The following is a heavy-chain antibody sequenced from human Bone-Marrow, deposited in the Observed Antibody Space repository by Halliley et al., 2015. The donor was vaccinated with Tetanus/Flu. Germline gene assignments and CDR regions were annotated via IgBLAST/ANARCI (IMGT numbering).Heavy chain of an antibody. D-gene: IGHD2-8*01. Sequence: GLVKPSETLTLTCAVYGGSFGDSGYYWNWCRQPPGKGLEWIGEIIPYGNINYNQSLQSRVTISVDTSKNQFSLKLSSVSAADTAVYYCANFKWPSGDGLCCPLAFDIWGQGTMVTVSA. J-gene: IGHJ3*02. CDR2: IIPYGNI. V-gene: IGHV4-34*12. CDR3: ANFKWPSGDGLCCPLAFDI. CDR1: GGSFGDSGYY.